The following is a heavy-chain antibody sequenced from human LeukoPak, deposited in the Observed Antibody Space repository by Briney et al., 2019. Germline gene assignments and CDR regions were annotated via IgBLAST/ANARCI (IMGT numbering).Heavy chain of an antibody. J-gene: IGHJ4*02. CDR2: ISSSSSYI. V-gene: IGHV3-21*01. CDR3: ARDLMGTAMVRGVGY. Sequence: PGGSLRLSCAASGFTFSSYSMNWVRQAPGKGLEWVSSISSSSSYIYYADSVKGRFTISRDNAKNSLYLQMNSLRAEDTAVYYCARDLMGTAMVRGVGYWGQGTLVTVSS. CDR1: GFTFSSYS. D-gene: IGHD5-18*01.